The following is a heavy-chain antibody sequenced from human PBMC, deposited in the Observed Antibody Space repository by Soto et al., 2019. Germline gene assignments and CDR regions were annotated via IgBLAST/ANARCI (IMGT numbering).Heavy chain of an antibody. D-gene: IGHD3-10*01. CDR2: ISGSGGST. V-gene: IGHV3-23*01. J-gene: IGHJ4*02. CDR3: AKVGGITMVRGVDY. CDR1: GFTFSSYA. Sequence: GGSLRLSCAASGFTFSSYAMSWVRQAPGKGLEWVSAISGSGGSTYYADSVKGRFTISRDNSKNTLYLQMNSLRDEDTAVYYCAKVGGITMVRGVDYWGQGTLVTVSS.